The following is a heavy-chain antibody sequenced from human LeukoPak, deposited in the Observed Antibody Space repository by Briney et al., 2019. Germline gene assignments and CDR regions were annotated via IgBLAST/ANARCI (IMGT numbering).Heavy chain of an antibody. CDR1: GYTFTGYG. CDR3: ARDTDILTGYSSDAFDI. D-gene: IGHD3-9*01. CDR2: ISAYNGNT. Sequence: GASVKVSCKASGYTFTGYGISWVRQAPGQGLEWMGWISAYNGNTNYAQKLQGRVTMTTDTSTSTAYMELRSLRSDDTAVYYCARDTDILTGYSSDAFDIWGQGTMVTVSS. J-gene: IGHJ3*02. V-gene: IGHV1-18*04.